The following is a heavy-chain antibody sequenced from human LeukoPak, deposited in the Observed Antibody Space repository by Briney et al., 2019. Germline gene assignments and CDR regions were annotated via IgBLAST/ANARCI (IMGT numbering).Heavy chain of an antibody. CDR3: AGEVGATTLGWFDP. CDR1: GFSFSSYA. D-gene: IGHD1-26*01. CDR2: ISGSGGTT. Sequence: GGSLRLSCAASGFSFSSYAMSWVRQAPGKGLEWVSAISGSGGTTNYADSVKGRFTISRDNSKDTLYLQMDSLRAEDTAVYYCAGEVGATTLGWFDPWGQGTLVTVSS. V-gene: IGHV3-23*01. J-gene: IGHJ5*02.